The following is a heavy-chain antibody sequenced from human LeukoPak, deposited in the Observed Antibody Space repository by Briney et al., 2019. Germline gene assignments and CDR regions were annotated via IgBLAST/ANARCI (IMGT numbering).Heavy chain of an antibody. CDR2: IYSGGST. V-gene: IGHV3-53*01. Sequence: GGSLRLSCAASGFTVSSNYMSWVRQAPGKGVEWVSVIYSGGSTYYADSVKGRFTISRDNSKHTLYLQMNSLRAEDTAVYYCARIDSSGYNIDYWGQGTLVTV. CDR3: ARIDSSGYNIDY. D-gene: IGHD3-22*01. J-gene: IGHJ4*01. CDR1: GFTVSSNY.